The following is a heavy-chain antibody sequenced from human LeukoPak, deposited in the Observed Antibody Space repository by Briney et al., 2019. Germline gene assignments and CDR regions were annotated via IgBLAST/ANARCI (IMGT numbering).Heavy chain of an antibody. CDR3: ARVRIGQQLDKYYYYAMDV. CDR1: GYTFTDYY. D-gene: IGHD6-13*01. J-gene: IGHJ6*02. V-gene: IGHV1-2*02. CDR2: INPNSGGT. Sequence: ASVKVSCKASGYTFTDYYKHWVRQAPGQGLEWMGWINPNSGGTNYAQKSQGRVTMTTDTSISTAYMEVSRLRSDDTAVYYCARVRIGQQLDKYYYYAMDVWGQGTTVTVSS.